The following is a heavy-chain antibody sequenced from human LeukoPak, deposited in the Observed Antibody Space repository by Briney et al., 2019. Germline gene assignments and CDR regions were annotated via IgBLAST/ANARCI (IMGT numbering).Heavy chain of an antibody. CDR2: IYTSGST. CDR1: GGSISSGSYY. J-gene: IGHJ6*02. CDR3: ARDRVDIVATLRAPYYYYYGMDV. Sequence: SETLSLTCTVSGGSISSGSYYWSWIRQPAGKGLEWIGRIYTSGSTNYNPSLKSRVTISVDTSKNQFSLKLSSVTAADTAVYYCARDRVDIVATLRAPYYYYYGMDVWGQGTTVTVSS. D-gene: IGHD5-12*01. V-gene: IGHV4-61*02.